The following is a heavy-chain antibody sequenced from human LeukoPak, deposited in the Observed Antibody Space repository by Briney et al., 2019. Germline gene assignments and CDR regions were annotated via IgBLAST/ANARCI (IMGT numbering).Heavy chain of an antibody. CDR1: GGSFSGYY. Sequence: SETLSLTCAVYGGSFSGYYWSWIRQPPGKGLEWIGEINHSGSTNYNPSLKSRVTISVDTSKNQFSLKLSSVTAADTAVYYCARGKVVVVVAARYYYGMDVWGQGTTVTVSS. J-gene: IGHJ6*02. CDR3: ARGKVVVVVAARYYYGMDV. V-gene: IGHV4-34*01. CDR2: INHSGST. D-gene: IGHD2-15*01.